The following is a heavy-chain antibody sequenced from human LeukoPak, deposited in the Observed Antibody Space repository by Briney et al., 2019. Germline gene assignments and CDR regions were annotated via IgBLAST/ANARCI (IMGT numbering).Heavy chain of an antibody. Sequence: TGGSLRLSCVASGFTFNTYALHWARQAPGKGLEWVAIVWSDGNNKFYGDSVKGRFTISRDNSENTLHLQMNSLRAEDTAMYYCAKDQGGGNYRVYFENWGQGTLVTASP. CDR3: AKDQGGGNYRVYFEN. CDR2: VWSDGNNK. V-gene: IGHV3-33*06. CDR1: GFTFNTYA. D-gene: IGHD1-26*01. J-gene: IGHJ4*02.